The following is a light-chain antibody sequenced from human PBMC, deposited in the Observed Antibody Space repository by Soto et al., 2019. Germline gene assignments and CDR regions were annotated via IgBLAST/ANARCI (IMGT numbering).Light chain of an antibody. Sequence: EIVLAQSPGTLSLSPGERATLSCRASQSVTNSFLAWYQQKPGQAPRLLIYGASTRATGIPDRFSGSGSGTEFTLTISRLEPEDFAVYYCQQYGSSSITFGQGTRLEIK. CDR2: GAS. CDR1: QSVTNSF. V-gene: IGKV3-20*01. J-gene: IGKJ5*01. CDR3: QQYGSSSIT.